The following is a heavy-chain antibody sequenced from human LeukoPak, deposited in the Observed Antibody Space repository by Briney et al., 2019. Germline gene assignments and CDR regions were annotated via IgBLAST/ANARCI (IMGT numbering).Heavy chain of an antibody. D-gene: IGHD3-10*01. Sequence: ASVKVSCKASGYTFTSYYMHWVRQAPGQGLEWMGIINPSGGSTSYAQKFQGRVTVTRDTSTSTVYMELSSLRSEDTAVYYCAIAGSGSRYGMDVWGQGTTVTVSS. CDR3: AIAGSGSRYGMDV. J-gene: IGHJ6*02. V-gene: IGHV1-46*01. CDR1: GYTFTSYY. CDR2: INPSGGST.